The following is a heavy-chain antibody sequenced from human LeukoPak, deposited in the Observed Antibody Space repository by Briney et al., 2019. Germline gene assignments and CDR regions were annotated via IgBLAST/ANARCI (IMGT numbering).Heavy chain of an antibody. CDR1: GFTFSSYS. V-gene: IGHV3-30*18. Sequence: GRSLRLSCAASGFTFSSYSMHWVRQAPGKGLEWVAVISYDGSNKYYADSVKGRFTISRDNSKNTLYLQMNSLRAEDTAVYYCAKTLTPLRGGDYWGQGTLVTVSS. CDR3: AKTLTPLRGGDY. D-gene: IGHD3-10*01. CDR2: ISYDGSNK. J-gene: IGHJ4*02.